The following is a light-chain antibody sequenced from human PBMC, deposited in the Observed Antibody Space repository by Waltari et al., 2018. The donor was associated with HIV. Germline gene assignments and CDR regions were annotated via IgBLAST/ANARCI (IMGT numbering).Light chain of an antibody. CDR1: QDIEKY. V-gene: IGKV1-33*01. Sequence: DIQISQSPSSLSASLGGRVTIACQASQDIEKYLSWYQQKPGKGPKLLMYAASTLEIGVPSRFSGGGSGTHFNFTINNVQPDDFATYYCQQYKKLPLTFGGGTKVEIK. CDR2: AAS. CDR3: QQYKKLPLT. J-gene: IGKJ4*01.